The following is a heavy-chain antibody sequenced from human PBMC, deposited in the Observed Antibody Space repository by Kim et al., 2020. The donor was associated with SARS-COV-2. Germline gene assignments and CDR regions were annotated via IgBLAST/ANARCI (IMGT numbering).Heavy chain of an antibody. CDR1: GFTFSDYY. D-gene: IGHD3-3*01. V-gene: IGHV3-11*01. Sequence: GGSLRLSCAASGFTFSDYYMSWIRQAPGKGLEWVSYISSSGSTIYYADSVKGRFTISRDNAKNSLYLQMNSLRVEDTAVYYCARDPRMTIFGVGYYYYGMDVWGQGTTVPVSS. CDR3: ARDPRMTIFGVGYYYYGMDV. CDR2: ISSSGSTI. J-gene: IGHJ6*02.